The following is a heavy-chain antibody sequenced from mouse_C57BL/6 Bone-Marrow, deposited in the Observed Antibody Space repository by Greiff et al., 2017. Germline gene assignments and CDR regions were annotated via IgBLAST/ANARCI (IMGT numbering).Heavy chain of an antibody. J-gene: IGHJ4*01. CDR3: ARRGSSYAMDY. Sequence: QVQLQQSGAELARPGASVKLSCKASGYTFTSFGISWVKQRTGQGLEWIGEIYPRSGNTYYNEKFKGKATLTADKSSSTAYMELRSLTSEDSAVYFCARRGSSYAMDYWGQGTSVTVSS. V-gene: IGHV1-81*01. CDR1: GYTFTSFG. D-gene: IGHD1-1*01. CDR2: IYPRSGNT.